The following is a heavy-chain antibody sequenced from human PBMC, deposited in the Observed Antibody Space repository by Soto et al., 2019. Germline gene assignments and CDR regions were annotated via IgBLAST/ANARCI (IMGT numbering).Heavy chain of an antibody. D-gene: IGHD3-10*01. Sequence: QVHLVQSGAEVKKPGSSVKVSCKASGGTFSSDAIIWVRQAPGRGLEWMGGIIPISATTNYAQKFQGRVTITADESTSTVYMEPSSLRSEDTAVYYCARHAGDMVRGVMGFFDYWGQGTLVTVSS. V-gene: IGHV1-69*01. J-gene: IGHJ4*02. CDR1: GGTFSSDA. CDR2: IIPISATT. CDR3: ARHAGDMVRGVMGFFDY.